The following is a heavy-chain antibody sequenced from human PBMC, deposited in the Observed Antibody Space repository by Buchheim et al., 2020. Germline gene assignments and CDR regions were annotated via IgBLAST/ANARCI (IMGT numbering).Heavy chain of an antibody. CDR3: ARDLGYGSSWLDF. CDR1: GYTFNTYG. V-gene: IGHV1-18*01. D-gene: IGHD6-13*01. Sequence: QVHLVQSGAEVKKPGASVTVSCKTSGYTFNTYGISWVRQAPGQGLEWMGWISGYNGVTHYAQRFQGRVTMTTETHTSKMLLTFRSLKTDDTAVYFCARDLGYGSSWLDFWGQGTL. CDR2: ISGYNGVT. J-gene: IGHJ4*02.